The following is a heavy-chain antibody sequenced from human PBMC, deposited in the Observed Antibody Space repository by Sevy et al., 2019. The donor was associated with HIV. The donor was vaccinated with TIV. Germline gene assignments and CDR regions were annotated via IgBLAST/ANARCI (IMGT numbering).Heavy chain of an antibody. V-gene: IGHV3-30*02. CDR2: IRYDGSNE. CDR3: AKDRKVLLVVYAIPFDVFDI. D-gene: IGHD2-8*02. J-gene: IGHJ3*02. CDR1: GFTFSNLG. Sequence: GGSLRLSCAASGFTFSNLGMHWVRQAPGKGLEWVAFIRYDGSNEYYGDSVKGRFTISRDNSKDTLYLQMNSLRPEDTAVYFCAKDRKVLLVVYAIPFDVFDIWGHGTMVTVSS.